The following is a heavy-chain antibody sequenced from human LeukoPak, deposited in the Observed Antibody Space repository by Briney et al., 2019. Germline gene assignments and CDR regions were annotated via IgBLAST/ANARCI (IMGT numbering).Heavy chain of an antibody. CDR3: AKLLGSGDFDY. D-gene: IGHD1-26*01. CDR2: ISYDGSNK. J-gene: IGHJ4*02. Sequence: GGSLRLSCAASGFTFSSYGMHWVRQAPGKGLEWVAVISYDGSNKYYADSVKGRFTISRDNSKNTLYLQMNSLRAGDTAVYYCAKLLGSGDFDYWGQGTLVTVSS. CDR1: GFTFSSYG. V-gene: IGHV3-30*18.